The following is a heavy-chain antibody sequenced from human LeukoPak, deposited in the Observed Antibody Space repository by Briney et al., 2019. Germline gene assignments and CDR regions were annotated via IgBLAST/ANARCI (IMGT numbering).Heavy chain of an antibody. CDR1: GGSFNGYY. CDR2: INDSRST. Sequence: SETLSLTCAVHGGSFNGYYWSWIRQPPGKGLEWIGEINDSRSTKYNPSLKSRVTISVDTSKNQFSLKLTSVTAADTAMYYCARHWVEMTTPYSFDYWGQGTLVTVSS. CDR3: ARHWVEMTTPYSFDY. J-gene: IGHJ4*02. V-gene: IGHV4-34*01. D-gene: IGHD5-24*01.